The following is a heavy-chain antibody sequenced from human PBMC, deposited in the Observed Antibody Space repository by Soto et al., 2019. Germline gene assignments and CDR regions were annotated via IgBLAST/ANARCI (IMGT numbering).Heavy chain of an antibody. CDR2: IYHSGST. Sequence: QLQLQESGSGLVKPSQTLSLTCAVSGGSISSGGYSWSWIRQPPGKGLEWIGYIYHSGSTYYNPSLKSRVTISVDRSKNQFSRKLSSVPAADTAVYYCARGDGRTIFGVAPNWFDPWGQGTLVTVSS. CDR3: ARGDGRTIFGVAPNWFDP. J-gene: IGHJ5*02. CDR1: GGSISSGGYS. D-gene: IGHD3-3*01. V-gene: IGHV4-30-2*01.